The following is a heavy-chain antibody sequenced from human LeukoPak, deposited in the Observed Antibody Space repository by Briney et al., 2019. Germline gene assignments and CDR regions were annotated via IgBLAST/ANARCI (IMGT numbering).Heavy chain of an antibody. Sequence: SETLSLTCTVSGGSISSGDYYWSWIRQPPGKGLEWIGYIYYSGSTYYNPSLKSRVTISVDTSKNQFSLKLSSVTAADTAVYYCARISPSRDGYNYGYFQHWGQGTLVTVSS. CDR1: GGSISSGDYY. D-gene: IGHD5-24*01. CDR3: ARISPSRDGYNYGYFQH. V-gene: IGHV4-30-4*08. CDR2: IYYSGST. J-gene: IGHJ1*01.